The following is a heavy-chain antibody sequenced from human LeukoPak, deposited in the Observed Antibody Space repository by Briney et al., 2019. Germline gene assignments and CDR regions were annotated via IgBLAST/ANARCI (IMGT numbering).Heavy chain of an antibody. Sequence: SETLSLTCTVSGGSINISSYYWGWIRQPPGKGLEWIGNIYYSGSTYYNPSLKSRVTISVDTSKNQFSLQLNSVTPEDTAVYYCARSRSGNFDIWGQGTMVTVSS. D-gene: IGHD6-19*01. CDR3: ARSRSGNFDI. CDR2: IYYSGST. J-gene: IGHJ3*02. CDR1: GGSINISSYY. V-gene: IGHV4-39*07.